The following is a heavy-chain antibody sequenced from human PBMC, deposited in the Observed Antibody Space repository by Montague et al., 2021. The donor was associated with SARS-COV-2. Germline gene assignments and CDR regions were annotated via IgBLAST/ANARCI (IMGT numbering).Heavy chain of an antibody. V-gene: IGHV4-4*07. CDR2: IYASGNT. Sequence: SETLSLTCTVSGGSISNYYWSWIRQPAGKGLEWIGRIYASGNTNYNPSLKSRVTISVDTSKNQFSLKLSSVTAADTAVYYCARALIMITFGGVIAHWFDPGGQGTLVTVSS. D-gene: IGHD3-16*02. CDR1: GGSISNYY. CDR3: ARALIMITFGGVIAHWFDP. J-gene: IGHJ5*02.